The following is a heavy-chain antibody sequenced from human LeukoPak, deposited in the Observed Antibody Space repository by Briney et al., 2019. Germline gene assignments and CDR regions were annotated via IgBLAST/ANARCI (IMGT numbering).Heavy chain of an antibody. D-gene: IGHD3-3*01. J-gene: IGHJ4*02. V-gene: IGHV3-21*01. Sequence: GGSLRLSCAASGFTFSSYSMNWVRQAPGKGLEWVSSISSSSSYIYYADSVKGRFTISRDNAKNSLYLQMNSLRAEDTAVYYCARRSLVRFLEWLLPPRFDYWGQGTLVTVSS. CDR2: ISSSSSYI. CDR3: ARRSLVRFLEWLLPPRFDY. CDR1: GFTFSSYS.